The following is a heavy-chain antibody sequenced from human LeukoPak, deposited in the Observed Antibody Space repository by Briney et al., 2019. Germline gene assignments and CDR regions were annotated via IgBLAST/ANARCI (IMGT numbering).Heavy chain of an antibody. Sequence: GGSLRLSCAASGFTFSSYWMPWVRQAPGKGLVWVSRINSDGSSTSYADSVKGRFTISRDNAKSTLYLQMNSLRAEDTAVYYCARVIGIAVASYYYYGMDVWGQGTTVTVSS. D-gene: IGHD6-19*01. CDR3: ARVIGIAVASYYYYGMDV. V-gene: IGHV3-74*01. J-gene: IGHJ6*02. CDR1: GFTFSSYW. CDR2: INSDGSST.